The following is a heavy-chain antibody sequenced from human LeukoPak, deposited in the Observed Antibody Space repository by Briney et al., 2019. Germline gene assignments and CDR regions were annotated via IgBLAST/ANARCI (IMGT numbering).Heavy chain of an antibody. D-gene: IGHD3-10*01. CDR2: INAGNGNT. J-gene: IGHJ4*02. CDR1: GYTFTSYA. Sequence: GASVKVSCKASGYTFTSYAMHWVRQAPGQRLEWMGWINAGNGNTKYSQEFQGRVTITRDTSASTAYMELSSLRSEDMAVYYCARFLGITMVRGVPAYWGQGTLVTVSS. V-gene: IGHV1-3*03. CDR3: ARFLGITMVRGVPAY.